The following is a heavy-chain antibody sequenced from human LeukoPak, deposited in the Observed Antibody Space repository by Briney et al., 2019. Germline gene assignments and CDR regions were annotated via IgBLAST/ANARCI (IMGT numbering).Heavy chain of an antibody. Sequence: GASVTVSCTASGYTFTSYGISWVRQAPGQGVEWMGWISDYNGNAHYAQTLQGRVIMPTDTSPTKVNLALRRLSSTARAVYYFSRGSPPMMNYDVRLYYSYYFYYWGQGTLVTVSS. V-gene: IGHV1-18*01. J-gene: IGHJ4*02. CDR3: SRGSPPMMNYDVRLYYSYYFYY. CDR1: GYTFTSYG. D-gene: IGHD3-22*01. CDR2: ISDYNGNA.